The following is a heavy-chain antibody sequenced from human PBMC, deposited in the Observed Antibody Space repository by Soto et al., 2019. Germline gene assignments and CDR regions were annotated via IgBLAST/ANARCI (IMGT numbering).Heavy chain of an antibody. CDR2: TYYRSKWYN. V-gene: IGHV6-1*01. CDR3: ARGGFWSGYWTYYYYGMDV. D-gene: IGHD3-3*01. J-gene: IGHJ6*02. CDR1: GDSVSSNSAA. Sequence: PSQTLSLTCAISGDSVSSNSAAWNWIRQSPSRGLEWLGRTYYRSKWYNDYAVSVKSRITINPDTSKNQFSLQLNSVTPEDTAVYYCARGGFWSGYWTYYYYGMDVWDQGTTVTVSS.